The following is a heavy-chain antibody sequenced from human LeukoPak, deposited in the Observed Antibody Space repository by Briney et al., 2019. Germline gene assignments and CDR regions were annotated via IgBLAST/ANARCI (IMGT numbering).Heavy chain of an antibody. V-gene: IGHV4-31*03. CDR3: ARDSGRRSYELDY. J-gene: IGHJ4*02. CDR2: IYYSGST. D-gene: IGHD1-26*01. CDR1: GGSISSGGYY. Sequence: PSQTLSLTCTVSGGSISSGGYYWSWIRQHPGKGLEWIGYIYYSGSTYYNPSLKSRVTISVDTSKNQFSLKLSSVTAADTAVYYCARDSGRRSYELDYWGQGTLVTVSS.